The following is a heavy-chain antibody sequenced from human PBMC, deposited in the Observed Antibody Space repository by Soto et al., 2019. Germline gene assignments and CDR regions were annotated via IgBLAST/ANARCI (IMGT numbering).Heavy chain of an antibody. CDR1: GFTLSSYS. V-gene: IGHV3-30-3*01. Sequence: SLRLSCADSGFTLSSYSIHWVRQAPGKGLDWVAVISYDGNTQFYGDSVKGRFIVSRDNSRNTLYLQLNNLQAEDTAVYYCAKVSRPSRISTPDFDYWGQGTLVTVSS. CDR3: AKVSRPSRISTPDFDY. CDR2: ISYDGNTQ. J-gene: IGHJ4*02.